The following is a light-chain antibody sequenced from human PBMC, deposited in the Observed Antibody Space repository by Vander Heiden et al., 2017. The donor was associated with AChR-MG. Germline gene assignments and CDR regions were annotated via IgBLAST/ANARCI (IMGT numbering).Light chain of an antibody. CDR1: QSVSSS. CDR3: QQYNNWPSGT. V-gene: IGKV3-15*01. Sequence: EIVMTQSPATLSVSPGVRATLTCRSSQSVSSSLAWYQQKPGQAPRLLIYGASTSATGIPARFSVSGSGTEFTLTISSLQSEDFAVYYCQQYNNWPSGTFGQGTKLEIK. CDR2: GAS. J-gene: IGKJ2*01.